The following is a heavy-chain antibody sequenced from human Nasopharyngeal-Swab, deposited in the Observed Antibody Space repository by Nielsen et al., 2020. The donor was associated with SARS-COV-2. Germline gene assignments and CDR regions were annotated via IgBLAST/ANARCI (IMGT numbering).Heavy chain of an antibody. J-gene: IGHJ6*02. CDR1: GGSISSSSYY. Sequence: GSLRLSCTVSGGSISSSSYYWGWIRQPPGKGLEWIGSIYYSGSTYYNPSLKSRVTISVDTSKNQFSLKLSSVTAADTAVYYCVGSSWYGDYYYYYGMNVWGQGTTVTVSS. D-gene: IGHD6-13*01. CDR2: IYYSGST. V-gene: IGHV4-39*07. CDR3: VGSSWYGDYYYYYGMNV.